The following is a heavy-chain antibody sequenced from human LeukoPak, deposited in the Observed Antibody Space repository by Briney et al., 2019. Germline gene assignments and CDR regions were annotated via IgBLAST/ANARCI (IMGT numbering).Heavy chain of an antibody. D-gene: IGHD3-22*01. J-gene: IGHJ4*02. CDR3: ARRTGYYDSSGHYHPNFDY. Sequence: GGSLRLSCAASEFTFSSYWMSWVRQAPGKGLEWVANIKQDGSEKYYVDSVKGRFTISRDNAKNSLYLQMNSLRAEDTAVYYCARRTGYYDSSGHYHPNFDYWGQGTLVTVSS. V-gene: IGHV3-7*01. CDR2: IKQDGSEK. CDR1: EFTFSSYW.